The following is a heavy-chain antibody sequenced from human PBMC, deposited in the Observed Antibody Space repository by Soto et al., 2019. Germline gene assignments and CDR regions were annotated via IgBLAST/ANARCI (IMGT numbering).Heavy chain of an antibody. CDR3: ARGEDAFFYYGLDV. J-gene: IGHJ6*02. CDR1: GGSTTSSY. CDR2: IYDTGISGYTPST. Sequence: SETLSLTCTVSGGSTTSSYWSWIRRPPGKGLEWMAYIYDTGISGYTPSTSYNPSLKSRVTMSVDTSKSQFSLKLTSVTAADTAVYYCARGEDAFFYYGLDVWGQGITVTVSS. V-gene: IGHV4-59*01.